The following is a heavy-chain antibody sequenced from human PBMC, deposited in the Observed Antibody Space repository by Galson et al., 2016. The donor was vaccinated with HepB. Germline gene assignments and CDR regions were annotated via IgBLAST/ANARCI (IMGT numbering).Heavy chain of an antibody. J-gene: IGHJ5*02. CDR2: IHSGGTT. Sequence: SLRLSCATSGFTVSTNSMSWVRQAPGRGLEWVSLIHSGGTTYYADSVKGRFTISRENSKNTLYLHMNSLRAEDTAVYYRARDAAYCGPTPCHSGWFDPWGQGTLVTVSS. V-gene: IGHV3-53*01. CDR3: ARDAAYCGPTPCHSGWFDP. CDR1: GFTVSTNS. D-gene: IGHD2-21*01.